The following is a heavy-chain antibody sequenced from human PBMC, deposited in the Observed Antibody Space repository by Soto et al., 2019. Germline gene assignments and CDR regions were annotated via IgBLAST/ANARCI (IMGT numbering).Heavy chain of an antibody. J-gene: IGHJ4*02. D-gene: IGHD3-16*02. V-gene: IGHV4-34*01. CDR1: GGSFSGYY. Sequence: QVQLQQWGAGLLKPSETLSLTCAVYGGSFSGYYWSWIRQPPGKGLEWIGEINHSGSTNYNPSLKSLVTISVDTSKNQFSRKLSSVTAADTAVYYCARGRRDDYIGGSYRYLDYWGQGTLVTVSS. CDR3: ARGRRDDYIGGSYRYLDY. CDR2: INHSGST.